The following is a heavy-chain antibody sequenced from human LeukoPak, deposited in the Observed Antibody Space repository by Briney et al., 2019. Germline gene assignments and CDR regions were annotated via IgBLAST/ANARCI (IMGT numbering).Heavy chain of an antibody. D-gene: IGHD1-26*01. J-gene: IGHJ4*02. Sequence: SETLSLTCTVSGGSITSFPWSWIRQSPGKGLEWIGYIYSSGSTNYNPSLKSRVTILLDTTKNQFSLNLSSVTAADAAVYYCARGSGGYLHYWGPGTLVSVSS. CDR2: IYSSGST. CDR1: GGSITSFP. V-gene: IGHV4-59*01. CDR3: ARGSGGYLHY.